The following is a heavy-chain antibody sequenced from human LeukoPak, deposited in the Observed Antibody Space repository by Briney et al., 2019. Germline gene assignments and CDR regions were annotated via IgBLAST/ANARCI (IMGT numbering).Heavy chain of an antibody. CDR3: ARVPPYYYDSSGHFVSAFDI. CDR2: IYHSGST. CDR1: GYSISSGYY. V-gene: IGHV4-38-2*02. Sequence: SETLSLTCTVSGYSISSGYYWGWIRQPPGKGLEWIGSIYHSGSTYYNPSLKSRVTISVDTSKNQFSLKLSSVTAADTAVYFCARVPPYYYDSSGHFVSAFDIWGQGTMVTVSS. J-gene: IGHJ3*02. D-gene: IGHD3-22*01.